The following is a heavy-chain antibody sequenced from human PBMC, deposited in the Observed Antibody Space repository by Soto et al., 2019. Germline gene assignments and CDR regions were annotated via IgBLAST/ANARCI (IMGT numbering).Heavy chain of an antibody. CDR3: ARTYSSSWYDAFDI. Sequence: QVQLVQSGAEVKKPGASVKVSCKASGYTFTSYDINWVRQATEQGLEWMGWMNPNSGNTGYAQKFQGRVTMTRNTSISTAYMELSSMRSEDTAVYYCARTYSSSWYDAFDIWGQGTMVTVSS. CDR1: GYTFTSYD. J-gene: IGHJ3*02. D-gene: IGHD6-13*01. CDR2: MNPNSGNT. V-gene: IGHV1-8*01.